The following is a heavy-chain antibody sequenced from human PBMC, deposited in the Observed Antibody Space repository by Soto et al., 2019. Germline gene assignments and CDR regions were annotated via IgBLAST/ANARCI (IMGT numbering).Heavy chain of an antibody. Sequence: LRLSCAASGFTFSPHAMHWVRQGPGKGLEWVAVISYEGSNKYYADSVKGRFTISRDNSKNTLYLQMNSLRAEDTAVYYCARERNTGYDYSYYYGMDVWGQGTTVTVSS. D-gene: IGHD5-18*01. V-gene: IGHV3-30-3*01. J-gene: IGHJ6*02. CDR1: GFTFSPHA. CDR2: ISYEGSNK. CDR3: ARERNTGYDYSYYYGMDV.